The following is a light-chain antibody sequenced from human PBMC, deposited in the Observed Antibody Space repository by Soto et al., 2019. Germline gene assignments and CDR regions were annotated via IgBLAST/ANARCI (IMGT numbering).Light chain of an antibody. CDR2: TTD. J-gene: IGLJ1*01. V-gene: IGLV1-44*01. CDR3: AAWDDGLNGHV. CDR1: SSNIGRNS. Sequence: QSILTQPPSASGTPGQRVTISCSGSSSNIGRNSANWYQQLPGTAPKLIISTTDKRPSGVPDRFSGSKSGTSASLAISGLQSDDEAEYYCAAWDDGLNGHVFGTGTKVTVL.